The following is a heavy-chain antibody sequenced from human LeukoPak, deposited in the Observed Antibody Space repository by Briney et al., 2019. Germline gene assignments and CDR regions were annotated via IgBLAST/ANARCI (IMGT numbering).Heavy chain of an antibody. CDR1: GFIFSNYA. CDR2: ISNSGDAT. V-gene: IGHV3-23*01. D-gene: IGHD1-1*01. Sequence: GGPLRLSCAGSGFIFSNYAMSWVRQAPGQGLEWVSTISNSGDATFYADAVKGRFTISRDNSKNTLYLQMYSLRAEDTAIYYCAKAPPYTKYFDYWGQGTLLTVSS. CDR3: AKAPPYTKYFDY. J-gene: IGHJ4*02.